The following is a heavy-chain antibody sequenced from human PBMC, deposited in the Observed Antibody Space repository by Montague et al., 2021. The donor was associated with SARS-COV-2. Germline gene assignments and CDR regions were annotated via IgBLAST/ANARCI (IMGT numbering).Heavy chain of an antibody. J-gene: IGHJ3*02. CDR2: FSYSDST. Sequence: SETLSLTCSVSGASISTSTYHWAWIRQSPGKGLEWVGSFSYSDSTHSNPSLRIRVTISIASSKNHFSLKLNSVTAADTALYYCAGHTSERITMVQALDIWGQGTMVTVSS. V-gene: IGHV4-39*01. CDR1: GASISTSTYH. CDR3: AGHTSERITMVQALDI. D-gene: IGHD3-10*01.